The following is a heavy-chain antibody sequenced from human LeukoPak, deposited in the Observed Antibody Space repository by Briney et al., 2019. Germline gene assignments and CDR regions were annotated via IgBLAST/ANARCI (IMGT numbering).Heavy chain of an antibody. CDR2: ISYDGSNK. J-gene: IGHJ4*02. CDR3: ARGPMYYYGSGTYPTNY. CDR1: GFTFSSYA. Sequence: PGGSLRLSCAASGFTFSSYAMHWVRQAPGKGLEWVAVISYDGSNKYYADSVKGRFTNSRDNSKNTLYLQMNSLRAEDTAVYYCARGPMYYYGSGTYPTNYWGQGTLVTVSS. D-gene: IGHD3-10*01. V-gene: IGHV3-30*04.